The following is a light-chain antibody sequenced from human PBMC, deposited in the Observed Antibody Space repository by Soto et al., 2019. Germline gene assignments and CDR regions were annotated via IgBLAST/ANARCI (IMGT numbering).Light chain of an antibody. Sequence: DIQLTQSPSFLSASVGDRVTITCRAGQDISSYLAWYQQKPGKAPNLLMYAASTLQSGVPTRFSGSGSGTDFTLTISTLQPEDSATYYCQQLKSYPLTFGGGTKVEIK. J-gene: IGKJ4*01. CDR1: QDISSY. V-gene: IGKV1-9*01. CDR2: AAS. CDR3: QQLKSYPLT.